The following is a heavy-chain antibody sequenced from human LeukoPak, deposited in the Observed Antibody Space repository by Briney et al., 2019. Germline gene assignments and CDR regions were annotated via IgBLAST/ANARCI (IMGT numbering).Heavy chain of an antibody. CDR2: INHSGST. J-gene: IGHJ6*04. CDR1: GGSFSGYY. V-gene: IGHV4-34*01. Sequence: SETLALTCAVYGGSFSGYYWSWIRQPPGKGLEWIGEINHSGSTNYNPSLKSRVTISVDTSKNQFSLKLSSVTAADTAVYYCAELGITMIGGVWGKGTTVTISS. CDR3: AELGITMIGGV. D-gene: IGHD3-10*02.